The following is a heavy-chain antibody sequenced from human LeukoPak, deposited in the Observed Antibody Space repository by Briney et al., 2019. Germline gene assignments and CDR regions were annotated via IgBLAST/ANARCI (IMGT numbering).Heavy chain of an antibody. CDR3: ARDGGSAMPFDY. Sequence: GGSLRLSCVGSGFTFSSYWMSWVRQAPGKGLEWVANIRQDGSDKYYVDSVKGRFTISRDNAKNSLYLQMNGLRAEDTAVYYCARDGGSAMPFDYWGQGTLVTVSS. V-gene: IGHV3-7*01. CDR1: GFTFSSYW. D-gene: IGHD2-2*01. J-gene: IGHJ4*02. CDR2: IRQDGSDK.